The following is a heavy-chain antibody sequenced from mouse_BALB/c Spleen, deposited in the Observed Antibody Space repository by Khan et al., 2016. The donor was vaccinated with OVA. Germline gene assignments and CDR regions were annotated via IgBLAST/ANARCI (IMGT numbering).Heavy chain of an antibody. V-gene: IGHV1S136*01. Sequence: VRLQQSGPELVKPGASVKMSCKASGYTFTNYIIHWVKQTPGQGLEWIGYVNPYNDGTKYNEKFKGKATLTSDKSSSTAYMELSGLTSEDSAVYYCERDYGRSCWFSYWGQGTLVTVSA. CDR2: VNPYNDGT. D-gene: IGHD1-1*01. CDR3: ERDYGRSCWFSY. J-gene: IGHJ3*01. CDR1: GYTFTNYI.